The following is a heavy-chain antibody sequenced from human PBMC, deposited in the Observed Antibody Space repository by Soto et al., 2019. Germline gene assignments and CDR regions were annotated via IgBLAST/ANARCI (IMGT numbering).Heavy chain of an antibody. CDR1: GVSFSGYY. CDR2: INPRGSS. Sequence: QVQLQQWGAGLLKPSATLSLTCAVYGVSFSGYYWSWIRQPPGKGLEWIGEINPRGSSNYNASLTSRVTISVNTSKNQFSLKLSSVTAADTAVYYCARDKFVRWLQRNYYFDYWGQGTLVTVSS. J-gene: IGHJ4*02. D-gene: IGHD5-12*01. CDR3: ARDKFVRWLQRNYYFDY. V-gene: IGHV4-34*01.